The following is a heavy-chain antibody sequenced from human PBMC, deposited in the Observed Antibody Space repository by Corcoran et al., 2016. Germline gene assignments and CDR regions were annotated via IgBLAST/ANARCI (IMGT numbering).Heavy chain of an antibody. J-gene: IGHJ6*02. D-gene: IGHD1-7*01. CDR2: ISWDGGST. CDR3: SKDHAPLSSTPVSPFRAGTTVGGVEDGMDV. CDR1: GFTFDDYT. V-gene: IGHV3-43*01. Sequence: EVQLVESGGVVVQPGGSLRLSCAASGFTFDDYTMHWVRQAPGKGLEWVSLISWDGGSTYYADSVKGRFTISRDNSKNSLYLQMNSPRTEDTALYYCSKDHAPLSSTPVSPFRAGTTVGGVEDGMDVWGQGTTVTVSS.